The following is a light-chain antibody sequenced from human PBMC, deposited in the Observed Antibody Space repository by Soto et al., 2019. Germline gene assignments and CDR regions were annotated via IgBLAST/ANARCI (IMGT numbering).Light chain of an antibody. V-gene: IGKV1-5*01. Sequence: DIQMTQSPSTLSASVGDRVTITCRASEGISYWLAWYQQKPGKAHKFLIYDASSLKSGVPSTFSGSGSGTEFTLTISSXXXDDSATYYGQPYNGLSYTFGQGTKL. CDR2: DAS. J-gene: IGKJ2*01. CDR1: EGISYW. CDR3: QPYNGLSYT.